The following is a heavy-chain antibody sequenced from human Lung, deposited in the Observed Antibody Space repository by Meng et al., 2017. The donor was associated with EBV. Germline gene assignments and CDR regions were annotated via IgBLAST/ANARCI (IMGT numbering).Heavy chain of an antibody. Sequence: QAQLQDSAPRMSKPSETLSLPYTASGGSLKSYYWHWIRQPAGKGLEWIGRFHTSGGTKYNPSLKSRVTMSVDMSKSQLSLNLNSVTAADTAVYYCAADPLLDDYGNSFDYWGQGTLVTVSS. J-gene: IGHJ4*02. V-gene: IGHV4-4*07. D-gene: IGHD4-11*01. CDR2: FHTSGGT. CDR1: GGSLKSYY. CDR3: AADPLLDDYGNSFDY.